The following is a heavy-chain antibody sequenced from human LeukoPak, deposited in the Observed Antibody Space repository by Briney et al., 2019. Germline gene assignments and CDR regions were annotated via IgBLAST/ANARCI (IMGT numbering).Heavy chain of an antibody. D-gene: IGHD6-19*01. CDR1: GGSISSSNW. CDR2: IYRSGST. J-gene: IGHJ4*02. V-gene: IGHV4-4*02. CDR3: ARAYSSGWPPYFDY. Sequence: PSETLSLTCAVSGGSISSSNWWSWVRQPPGKGLEWIGEIYRSGSTNYNPSLKSRVTISVDKSKNQFSLKLSSVTAADTAVYYCARAYSSGWPPYFDYWGQGTLVTVSS.